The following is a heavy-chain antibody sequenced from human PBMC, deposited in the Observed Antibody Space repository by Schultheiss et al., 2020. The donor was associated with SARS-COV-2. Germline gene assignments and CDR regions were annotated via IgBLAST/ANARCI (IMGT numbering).Heavy chain of an antibody. CDR2: IYYSGST. Sequence: SETLSLTCTVSGGSISSYYWSWIRQPPGKGLEWIGDIYYSGSTYYSPSLKSRVTISVDTSKNQFSLKLSSVTAADTAVYYCARVEVRVTPVGFDYWGQGTLVTVSS. V-gene: IGHV4-59*01. D-gene: IGHD2-21*02. J-gene: IGHJ4*02. CDR3: ARVEVRVTPVGFDY. CDR1: GGSISSYY.